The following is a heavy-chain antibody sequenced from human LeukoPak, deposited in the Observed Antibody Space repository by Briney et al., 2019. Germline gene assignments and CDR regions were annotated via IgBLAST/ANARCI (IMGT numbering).Heavy chain of an antibody. Sequence: PSGTLSLTCTVSGGSISSYYWSWIRQPPGKGLEWIGYIYYSGSTNYNPSLKSRVTISVDTSKNQFSLKLSSVTAADTAVYYCASLKGGSSNYYYYIDVWGKGTPVTVSS. V-gene: IGHV4-59*01. D-gene: IGHD6-6*01. J-gene: IGHJ6*03. CDR2: IYYSGST. CDR3: ASLKGGSSNYYYYIDV. CDR1: GGSISSYY.